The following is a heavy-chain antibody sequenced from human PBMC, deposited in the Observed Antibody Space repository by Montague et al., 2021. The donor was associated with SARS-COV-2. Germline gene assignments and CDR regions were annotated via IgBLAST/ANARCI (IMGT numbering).Heavy chain of an antibody. CDR2: IYWDDTK. D-gene: IGHD3-10*01. CDR3: AHGFGGHYEPFDY. J-gene: IGHJ4*02. V-gene: IGHV2-5*02. CDR1: GFSLSKPGVY. Sequence: PALVKPTQTLTLTCTFSGFSLSKPGVYVGWIRQPPGKALECLAVIYWDDTKRYSPSLRSRLTITDDTSKNQVVLTMTNMDPVDAATYYCAHGFGGHYEPFDYWGQGALVTVSS.